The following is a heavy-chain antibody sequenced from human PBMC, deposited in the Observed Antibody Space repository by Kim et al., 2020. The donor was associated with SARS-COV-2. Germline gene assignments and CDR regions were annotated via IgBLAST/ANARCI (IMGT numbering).Heavy chain of an antibody. Sequence: SADSVKGRFHISRENSKNTMYLKMNSLRAEATALYYCPRDSHTSSDAFDIWGLGTMVTVSS. V-gene: IGHV3-33*01. CDR3: PRDSHTSSDAFDI. J-gene: IGHJ3*02.